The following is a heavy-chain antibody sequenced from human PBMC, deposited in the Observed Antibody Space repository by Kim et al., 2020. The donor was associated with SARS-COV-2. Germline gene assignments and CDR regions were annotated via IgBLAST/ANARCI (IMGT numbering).Heavy chain of an antibody. CDR1: GGTFSSYA. D-gene: IGHD6-19*01. J-gene: IGHJ4*02. V-gene: IGHV1-69*13. CDR3: ARYFAGKPGQGRSSGPYDC. Sequence: SVKVSCKASGGTFSSYAISWVRQAPGQGLEWMGGIIPIFGTANYAQKFQGRVTITADESTSTAYMELSSLRSEDTAVYYCARYFAGKPGQGRSSGPYDCWGQGALVTVSS. CDR2: IIPIFGTA.